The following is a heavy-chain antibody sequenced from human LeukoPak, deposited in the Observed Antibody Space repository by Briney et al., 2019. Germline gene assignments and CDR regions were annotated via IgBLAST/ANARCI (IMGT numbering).Heavy chain of an antibody. CDR1: GGSISSSSYY. J-gene: IGHJ5*02. CDR2: IYYSGST. Sequence: SETLSLTCTVSGGSISSSSYYWGWIRQPPGKGLEWIGSIYYSGSTYYNPSLKSRVTITVDTSKNQFSLKLSSVTAADTAVYYCASTYYDILTDWFDPWGQGTLVTVSS. V-gene: IGHV4-39*01. CDR3: ASTYYDILTDWFDP. D-gene: IGHD3-9*01.